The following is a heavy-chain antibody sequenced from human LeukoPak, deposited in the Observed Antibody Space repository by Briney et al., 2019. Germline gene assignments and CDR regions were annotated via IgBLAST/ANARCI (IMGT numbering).Heavy chain of an antibody. J-gene: IGHJ4*02. CDR2: IWYDGSNK. V-gene: IGHV3-33*08. CDR1: GLTFRSYD. CDR3: ARGGTW. D-gene: IGHD2-15*01. Sequence: GGSLRLSCAASGLTFRSYDMSWVRQAPGKGLEWVAVIWYDGSNKYYADSVKGRFTISRDNFKNTLYLEMNSLRAEDTAVYYCARGGTWWGQGTLVTVSS.